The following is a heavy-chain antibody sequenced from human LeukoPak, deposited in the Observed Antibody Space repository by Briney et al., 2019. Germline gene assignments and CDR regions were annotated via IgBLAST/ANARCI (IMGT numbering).Heavy chain of an antibody. CDR1: GFTFDDYG. Sequence: GGSLRLSCAASGFTFDDYGMHWVRQAPGKGLEWVAYIRYDGSNKYYADSVKGRFTISRDNSKNTLYLQMNSLRPEDTAVYYCARGGKRALAGTRSPQYFQHWGQGTLVTVSS. V-gene: IGHV3-30*02. CDR3: ARGGKRALAGTRSPQYFQH. D-gene: IGHD6-19*01. J-gene: IGHJ1*01. CDR2: IRYDGSNK.